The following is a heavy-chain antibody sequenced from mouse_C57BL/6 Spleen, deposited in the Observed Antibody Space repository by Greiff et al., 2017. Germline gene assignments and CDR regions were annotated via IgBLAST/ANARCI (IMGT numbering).Heavy chain of an antibody. CDR1: GYTFTSYW. CDR2: IYPSDSET. CDR3: ARKGYYSNYDYFDY. V-gene: IGHV1-61*01. J-gene: IGHJ2*01. Sequence: QVQLKQSGAELVRPGSSVKLSCKASGYTFTSYWMDWVKQRPGQGLEWIGNIYPSDSETLYNQKFKDKATLTVDKSSSTAYIQLSSLTSEDSAVYYCARKGYYSNYDYFDYWGQGTTRTVSS. D-gene: IGHD2-5*01.